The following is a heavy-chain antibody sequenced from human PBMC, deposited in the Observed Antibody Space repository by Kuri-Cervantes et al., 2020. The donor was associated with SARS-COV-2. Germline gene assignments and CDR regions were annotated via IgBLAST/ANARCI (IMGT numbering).Heavy chain of an antibody. CDR3: ARDRRALGLGDILTGYYPHWYFDL. J-gene: IGHJ2*01. D-gene: IGHD3-9*01. V-gene: IGHV3-48*04. CDR1: GFTFSSYS. CDR2: ISSSSSTI. Sequence: LSLTCAASGFTFSSYSMNWVRQAPGKGLEWVSYISSSSSTIYYADSVKGRFTISRDNAKNSLYLQMNSLRAEDTAVYYCARDRRALGLGDILTGYYPHWYFDLWGRGTLVTVSS.